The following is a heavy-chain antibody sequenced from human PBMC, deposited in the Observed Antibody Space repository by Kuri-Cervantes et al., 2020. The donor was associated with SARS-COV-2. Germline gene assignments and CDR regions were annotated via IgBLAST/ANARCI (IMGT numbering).Heavy chain of an antibody. J-gene: IGHJ4*02. CDR3: ARGSWTGFVFDS. CDR1: GFSVTSGSYY. D-gene: IGHD3/OR15-3a*01. Sequence: SDTLSLPCSVSGFSVTSGSYYWSWLRQSPGKGLEWIGYIYYGGSTTYNPALKSRVTISIDMTNNQFFLNLKGASAADTAVYYCARGSWTGFVFDSWGQGSLVTVSS. V-gene: IGHV4-61*01. CDR2: IYYGGST.